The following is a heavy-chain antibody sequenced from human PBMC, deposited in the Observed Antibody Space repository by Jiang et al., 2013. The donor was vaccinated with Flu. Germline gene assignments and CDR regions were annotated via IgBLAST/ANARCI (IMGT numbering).Heavy chain of an antibody. D-gene: IGHD1/OR15-1a*01. Sequence: KSSETLSLTCTVSGDSISSSSYYWAWIRQPPGKGLECIGIIFYTGTTYYTPSLNSRVTISVDTSKNQFSLKVNSVTAADTAMYYCARQSRNTDAFDIWGQGTMVTVSS. CDR3: ARQSRNTDAFDI. V-gene: IGHV4-39*01. CDR2: IFYTGTT. J-gene: IGHJ3*02. CDR1: GDSISSSSYY.